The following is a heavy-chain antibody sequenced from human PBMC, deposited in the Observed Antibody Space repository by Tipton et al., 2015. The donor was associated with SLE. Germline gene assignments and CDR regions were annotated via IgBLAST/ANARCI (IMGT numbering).Heavy chain of an antibody. J-gene: IGHJ5*02. Sequence: SLRLSCAASGFTFTTYSMNWVRQAPGKGLEWVSALSGGGGGTYYADSVKGRFTISRDNSNNTLYLQMNSLRAEDTAVYYCAKDQAITGTNWFDPWGQGTLVTVSS. V-gene: IGHV3-23*01. CDR2: LSGGGGGT. CDR3: AKDQAITGTNWFDP. CDR1: GFTFTTYS. D-gene: IGHD1/OR15-1a*01.